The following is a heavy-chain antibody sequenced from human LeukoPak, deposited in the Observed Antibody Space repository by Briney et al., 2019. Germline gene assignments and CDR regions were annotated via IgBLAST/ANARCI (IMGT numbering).Heavy chain of an antibody. J-gene: IGHJ4*02. CDR3: ATTDYGDWNYFDY. CDR1: GFTFSSYW. V-gene: IGHV3-74*01. D-gene: IGHD4-17*01. Sequence: PGGSLRLSCAASGFTFSSYWMHWVRQAPGKGLVWVSRINSDGSSTSYAGSVKGRFTISRDNAKNTLYLQMNSLRAEDTAVYYCATTDYGDWNYFDYWGQGTLVTVSS. CDR2: INSDGSST.